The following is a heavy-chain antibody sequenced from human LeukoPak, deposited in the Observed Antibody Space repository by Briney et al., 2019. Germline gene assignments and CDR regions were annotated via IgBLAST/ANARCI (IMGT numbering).Heavy chain of an antibody. CDR2: IYYSGST. J-gene: IGHJ4*02. V-gene: IGHV4-59*01. CDR1: GGSISSYY. Sequence: SETLSLTCTVSGGSISSYYWSWTRQPPGKGLEWIGYIYYSGSTNYNPSLKSRVTISVDTSKNQFSLKLSSVTAADTAVYFCARYSGTYYVYWGQGTLVTVSS. CDR3: ARYSGTYYVY. D-gene: IGHD1-26*01.